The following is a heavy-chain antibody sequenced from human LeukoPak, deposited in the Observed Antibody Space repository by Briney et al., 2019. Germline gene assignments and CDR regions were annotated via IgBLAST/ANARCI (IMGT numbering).Heavy chain of an antibody. CDR1: GFILNNCA. D-gene: IGHD5-12*01. V-gene: IGHV3-23*01. J-gene: IGHJ4*02. CDR2: IDTKGTRT. CDR3: VKEVVATIPPL. Sequence: GGSLRLSCAASGFILNNCAMTWVRQAPGKGLQWVSGIDTKGTRTYYADSVKGRFTISRDNSKNTLFLQMNSLRAEDTAVYYCVKEVVATIPPLWGQGTLVTVSS.